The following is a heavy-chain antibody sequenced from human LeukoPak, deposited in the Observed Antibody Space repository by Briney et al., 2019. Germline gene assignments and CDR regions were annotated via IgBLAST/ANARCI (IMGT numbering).Heavy chain of an antibody. Sequence: PGGSLRLSCAAPGFTFSSSWMTWVRQAPGKGLEWVASINQDGGEIHYVDSVKGRFTISRDNAKNSLYLQMNSLRAEDTAVYYCAREERAFDIWGQGTMVTVSS. V-gene: IGHV3-7*01. CDR3: AREERAFDI. CDR1: GFTFSSSW. CDR2: INQDGGEI. J-gene: IGHJ3*02.